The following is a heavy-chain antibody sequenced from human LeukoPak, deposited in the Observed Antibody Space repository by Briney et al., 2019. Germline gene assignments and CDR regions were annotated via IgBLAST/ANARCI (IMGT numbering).Heavy chain of an antibody. CDR2: IYYSGST. Sequence: PSETLSLTCTVSAGSISSYYWSWIRQPPGKGLEWIGYIYYSGSTNYNPSLKSRVTISVDTSKNQFSLKLSSVTAADTAVYYCARHQRGNVAAARTIYYYGMDVWGQGTTVTVSS. CDR3: ARHQRGNVAAARTIYYYGMDV. J-gene: IGHJ6*02. D-gene: IGHD6-13*01. CDR1: AGSISSYY. V-gene: IGHV4-59*08.